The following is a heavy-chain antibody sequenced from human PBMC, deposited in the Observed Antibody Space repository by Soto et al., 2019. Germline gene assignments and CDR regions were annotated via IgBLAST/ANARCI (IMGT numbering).Heavy chain of an antibody. CDR2: IIGNGGST. CDR1: GFTFSNYA. V-gene: IGHV3-23*01. J-gene: IGHJ1*01. Sequence: EVQLLESGGGLVQPGGSLRLSCAGSGFTFSNYAMTWVRQAPGKGLEWVSTIIGNGGSTYYADSVKGRLAISRDNSKNTQYLQMNSLRDEDAAVYYCARDYGGYGDNSALFQYWGQGTLVTVAS. CDR3: ARDYGGYGDNSALFQY. D-gene: IGHD4-17*01.